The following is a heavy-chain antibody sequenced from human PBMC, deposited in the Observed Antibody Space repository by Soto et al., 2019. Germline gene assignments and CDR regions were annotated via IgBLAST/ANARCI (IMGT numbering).Heavy chain of an antibody. V-gene: IGHV3-23*01. Sequence: VQLLESGGGLVQPGGSLRLSCAASGFTFSSYAMSWVRQAPGKGLEWVSAISGSGGSTYYADSVKGRFTISRDNSKNTLYLQMNSLRAEDTAVYYCAKDFSAFGYSSSWYPFFDYWGQGTLVTVSS. CDR1: GFTFSSYA. CDR3: AKDFSAFGYSSSWYPFFDY. J-gene: IGHJ4*02. CDR2: ISGSGGST. D-gene: IGHD6-13*01.